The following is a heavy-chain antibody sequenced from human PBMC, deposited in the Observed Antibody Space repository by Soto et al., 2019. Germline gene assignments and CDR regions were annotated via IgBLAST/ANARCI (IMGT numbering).Heavy chain of an antibody. Sequence: KSSETLSLTCTVSGGSVSSGSYYWSWIRQPPGKGLEWIGYIYYSGSTNYNPSLKSRVTISVDTSKNQFSLKLSSVTAADTAVYYCARGAIQLWLQFNYFDYWGQGTLVTVSS. J-gene: IGHJ4*02. CDR2: IYYSGST. V-gene: IGHV4-61*01. CDR1: GGSVSSGSYY. CDR3: ARGAIQLWLQFNYFDY. D-gene: IGHD5-18*01.